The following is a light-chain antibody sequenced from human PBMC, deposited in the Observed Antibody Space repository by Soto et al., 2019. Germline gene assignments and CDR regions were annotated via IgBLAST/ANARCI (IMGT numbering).Light chain of an antibody. CDR1: QSVSTY. CDR3: QQRSSWWT. CDR2: DAS. J-gene: IGKJ1*01. V-gene: IGKV3-11*01. Sequence: EIVLTQSPATLSLSPGERATLSCRASQSVSTYLAWYQQKPGQAPRLLIYDASNRATGIPARFSGSGSGTDFTLTISSLEPEDFAVYYCQQRSSWWTVGQGTKGEIK.